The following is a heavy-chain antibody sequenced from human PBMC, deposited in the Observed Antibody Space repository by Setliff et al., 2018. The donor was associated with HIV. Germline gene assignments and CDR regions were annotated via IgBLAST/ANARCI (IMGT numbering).Heavy chain of an antibody. CDR3: ARLKVGNTAMVPDAFDI. CDR2: LYIGGST. CDR1: GFTVSSNY. V-gene: IGHV3-53*01. J-gene: IGHJ3*02. D-gene: IGHD5-18*01. Sequence: GESLKISCAASGFTVSSNYMSWVRQAPGKGLEWVSVLYIGGSTYYADSVKGRFTISRDNSKNTLYLQMNSLRAEDTAVYYCARLKVGNTAMVPDAFDIWGQGTMVTVS.